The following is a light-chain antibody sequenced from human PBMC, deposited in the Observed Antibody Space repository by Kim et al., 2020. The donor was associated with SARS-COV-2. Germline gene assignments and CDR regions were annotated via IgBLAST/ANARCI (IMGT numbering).Light chain of an antibody. V-gene: IGKV3-20*01. Sequence: SPGERASLSCRASQSVSNSFLAWDQQKPGQAPRLVIYGALSRATGIPDRFAGSGSGTDFTLTISRLEPEDFAVYYCQQYGCSPRTFGQGTKVDIK. CDR3: QQYGCSPRT. CDR1: QSVSNSF. CDR2: GAL. J-gene: IGKJ1*01.